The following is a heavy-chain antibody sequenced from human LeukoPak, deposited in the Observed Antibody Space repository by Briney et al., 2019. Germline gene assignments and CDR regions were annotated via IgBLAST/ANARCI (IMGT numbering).Heavy chain of an antibody. V-gene: IGHV3-7*01. D-gene: IGHD3-22*01. CDR2: IKQDGSEK. CDR1: GFTFSSYW. CDR3: ARAQSFNYYDSSGYYFGFDY. Sequence: GSLRLSCAASGFTFSSYWMSWVRQAPGKGLEWVANIKQDGSEKYYVDSVKGRFTISRDNAKNSLYLQMNSLRAEDTAVYYCARAQSFNYYDSSGYYFGFDYWGQGTLVTVSS. J-gene: IGHJ4*02.